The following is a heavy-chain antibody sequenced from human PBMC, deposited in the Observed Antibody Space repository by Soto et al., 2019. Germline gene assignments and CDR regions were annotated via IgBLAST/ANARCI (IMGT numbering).Heavy chain of an antibody. V-gene: IGHV1-58*01. CDR2: IVVGSGNT. CDR1: GFTFTSSA. D-gene: IGHD2-2*01. CDR3: ARWGEGYCSSTSCSKYYYDYGMDV. J-gene: IGHJ6*02. Sequence: ASVNVSCKASGFTFTSSAAQWVRQARGQRLDWIGWIVVGSGNTNYAQKFQERVTITRDMSTSTAYMELSSLRSEDTAVYYCARWGEGYCSSTSCSKYYYDYGMDVWGQGTTVTVSS.